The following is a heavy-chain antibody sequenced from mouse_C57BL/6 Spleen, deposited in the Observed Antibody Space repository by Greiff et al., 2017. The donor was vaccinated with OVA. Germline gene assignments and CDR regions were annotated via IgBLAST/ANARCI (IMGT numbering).Heavy chain of an antibody. CDR3: ARRYGSSYDWFAY. Sequence: QVQLQQSGAELVKPGASVKLSCKASGYTFTSYWMQWVKQRPGQGLEWIGEIDPSDSYTNYNQKFKGKATLTVDTSSSTAYMQLSSLTSEDSAVYYCARRYGSSYDWFAYWGQGTLVTVSA. D-gene: IGHD1-1*01. CDR2: IDPSDSYT. CDR1: GYTFTSYW. J-gene: IGHJ3*01. V-gene: IGHV1-50*01.